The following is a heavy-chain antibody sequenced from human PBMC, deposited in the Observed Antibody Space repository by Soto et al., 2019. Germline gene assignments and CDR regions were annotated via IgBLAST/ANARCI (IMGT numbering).Heavy chain of an antibody. D-gene: IGHD5-12*01. Sequence: SETLSLTCTVSGGSISSYYWSWIRQPPGKGLEWIGYIYYSGSTNYNPSLKSRVTISVDTSKNQFSLKLSSVTAADTAVYYCARSRYSGYDXLDYWGQGTLVTVSS. J-gene: IGHJ4*02. CDR2: IYYSGST. CDR1: GGSISSYY. V-gene: IGHV4-59*08. CDR3: ARSRYSGYDXLDY.